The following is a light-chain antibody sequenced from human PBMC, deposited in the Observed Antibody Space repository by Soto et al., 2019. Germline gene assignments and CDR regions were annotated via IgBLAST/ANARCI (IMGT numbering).Light chain of an antibody. J-gene: IGKJ2*01. Sequence: EIVMTQSPGTLSASVGDRATLSCRASHSVSSNLAWYHQKPGQPPMLLIYGATTRASGIPARFSGSGSGTEFTLTISSLQSEDFADYYCHQFNDLTRTLGQGTKVDIK. V-gene: IGKV3-15*01. CDR3: HQFNDLTRT. CDR2: GAT. CDR1: HSVSSN.